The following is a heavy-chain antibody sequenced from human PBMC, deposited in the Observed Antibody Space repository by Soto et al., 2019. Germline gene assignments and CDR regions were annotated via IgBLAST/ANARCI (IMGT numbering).Heavy chain of an antibody. CDR1: GGSISSGGYS. J-gene: IGHJ5*02. CDR2: IYHSGST. V-gene: IGHV4-30-2*01. Sequence: QLQLQESGSGLVKPSQTLSLTCAVSGGSISSGGYSWSWIRQPPGKGLEWVGYIYHSGSTYYNPSLKSRVTISVDRSKNQFPLKLSSVTAADTAVYYCARGGEYCSSTSCSYWFDPWGQGTLVTVSS. CDR3: ARGGEYCSSTSCSYWFDP. D-gene: IGHD2-2*01.